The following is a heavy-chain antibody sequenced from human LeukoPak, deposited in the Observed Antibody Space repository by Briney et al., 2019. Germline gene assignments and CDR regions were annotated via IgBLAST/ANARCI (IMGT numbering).Heavy chain of an antibody. Sequence: GASVKVSCKASGYTFTSYGISWVRQAPGQGLEWMGWISVYNGNTNYAQKLLGRVTMTTDTSTSTAYMELRSLRPDDTAVYYCARDSYGSGSYYNPGDFDYWGQGTLVTVSS. CDR3: ARDSYGSGSYYNPGDFDY. D-gene: IGHD3-10*01. CDR1: GYTFTSYG. V-gene: IGHV1-18*01. CDR2: ISVYNGNT. J-gene: IGHJ4*02.